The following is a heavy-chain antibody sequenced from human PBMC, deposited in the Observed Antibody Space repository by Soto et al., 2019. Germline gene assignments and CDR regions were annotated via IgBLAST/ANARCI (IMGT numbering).Heavy chain of an antibody. Sequence: QVQLVQSGAEVKEPGASVKVSCKASGYTFITYGMSWVRQAPGQGLDWMGWISTYNGDKKYADRFQRRVTLTPDTAMGTAYMDLRSLRSDDTAVYYWARGLTDYYVKSGHYSLDYFGQGTLVTVSS. V-gene: IGHV1-18*01. CDR2: ISTYNGDK. D-gene: IGHD3-22*01. CDR3: ARGLTDYYVKSGHYSLDY. J-gene: IGHJ4*02. CDR1: GYTFITYG.